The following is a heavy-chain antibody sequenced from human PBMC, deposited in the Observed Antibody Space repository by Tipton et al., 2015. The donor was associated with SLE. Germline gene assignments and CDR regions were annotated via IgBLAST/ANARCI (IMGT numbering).Heavy chain of an antibody. V-gene: IGHV4-4*07. D-gene: IGHD6-19*01. CDR2: IYTSGNT. Sequence: TLSLTCTVSVGSIRNSFWSWIRQPAGKGLEWIGRIYTSGNTSYNPSLKRRVTMSLDTSKNQFSVNLSSVTAADTAVYYCARGLGVAGRSFGAFDIWGQGTMVTVSS. CDR1: VGSIRNSF. J-gene: IGHJ3*02. CDR3: ARGLGVAGRSFGAFDI.